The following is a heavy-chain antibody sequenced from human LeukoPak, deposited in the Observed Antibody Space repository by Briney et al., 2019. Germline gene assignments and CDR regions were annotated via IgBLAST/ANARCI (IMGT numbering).Heavy chain of an antibody. CDR2: ISGSGGST. V-gene: IGHV3-23*01. CDR3: AKEGDSSGYSRYFDY. CDR1: GFTFSSYA. J-gene: IGHJ4*02. Sequence: PGGSLRLSCAASGFTFSSYAMSWVRQAPGKGLEWVSAISGSGGSTYYADSVKGRFTISRDNSKNTLCLQMNSLRAEDTAVYYCAKEGDSSGYSRYFDYWGQGTLVTVSS. D-gene: IGHD3-22*01.